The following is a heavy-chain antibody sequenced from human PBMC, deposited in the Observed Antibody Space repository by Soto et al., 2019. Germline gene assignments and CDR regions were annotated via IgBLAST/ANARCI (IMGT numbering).Heavy chain of an antibody. D-gene: IGHD2-15*01. V-gene: IGHV4-59*01. Sequence: QVQLQESGPGLVKPSETLSLTCTVSGGSISSYYWNWIRQPPGKGLEWIGYIDYSGRTNYNPSLKSRVTISEDTSKTQFSLKLTSVTAADTAVYYCARECSGGSCHGGLGDAFDIWGQGTMVIVS. CDR2: IDYSGRT. J-gene: IGHJ3*02. CDR1: GGSISSYY. CDR3: ARECSGGSCHGGLGDAFDI.